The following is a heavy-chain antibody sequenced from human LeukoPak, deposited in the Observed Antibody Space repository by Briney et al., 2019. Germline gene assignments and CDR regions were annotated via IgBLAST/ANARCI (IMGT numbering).Heavy chain of an antibody. CDR1: GYTFTSYG. CDR3: AREPGIKYYYDSSGYHFDY. Sequence: ASVKVSCKASGYTFTSYGISWVRQAPGQGLEWMGWISAYNGNTNYAQKLQGRVTMTTDTSTSTAYMELRSLRSDDTAVYHCAREPGIKYYYDSSGYHFDYWGQGTLVTVSS. D-gene: IGHD3-22*01. CDR2: ISAYNGNT. V-gene: IGHV1-18*01. J-gene: IGHJ4*02.